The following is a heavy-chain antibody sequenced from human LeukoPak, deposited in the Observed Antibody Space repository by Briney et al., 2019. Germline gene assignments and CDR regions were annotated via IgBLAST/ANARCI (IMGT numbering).Heavy chain of an antibody. CDR3: ARDPLGIAAVNGYYNSHFDY. J-gene: IGHJ4*02. V-gene: IGHV3-33*01. CDR2: IWYDGSNK. D-gene: IGHD6-13*01. Sequence: GGSLRLSCAASGFTFSSYGMHWVRQAPGKGLEWVAVIWYDGSNKYYADSVKGRFTISRDNSKNTLYLQMNSLRAEDTAVYYCARDPLGIAAVNGYYNSHFDYWGQGTLVTVSS. CDR1: GFTFSSYG.